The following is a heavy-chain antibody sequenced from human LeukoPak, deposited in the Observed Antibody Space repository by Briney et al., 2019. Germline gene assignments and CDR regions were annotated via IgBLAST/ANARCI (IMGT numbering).Heavy chain of an antibody. J-gene: IGHJ4*02. D-gene: IGHD6-19*01. Sequence: GASVKVSCKASGYTFIGYNMHWARQAPGQGLEWMGWINPNSGGTKYAEKFQGRVTMTRDTSISTAYMELSRLRSDDTAVYYCAREWSSGPIGYWGQGTLVTVSS. CDR2: INPNSGGT. CDR1: GYTFIGYN. V-gene: IGHV1-2*02. CDR3: AREWSSGPIGY.